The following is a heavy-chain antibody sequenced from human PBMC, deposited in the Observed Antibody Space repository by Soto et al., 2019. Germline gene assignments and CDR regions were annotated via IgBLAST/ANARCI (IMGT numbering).Heavy chain of an antibody. D-gene: IGHD4-17*01. CDR1: GFTFSSSW. Sequence: EVQLVDSGGALVQPGGSLRISCAASGFTFSSSWMAWVRQAPGKGLEWVALINPDGSVASYVGSVRGRFIISRDNAQNSLYLHMTSMSAEDTAVYYCSRDPGIGAIDYWGQGTLVTVSS. CDR3: SRDPGIGAIDY. V-gene: IGHV3-7*01. J-gene: IGHJ4*02. CDR2: INPDGSVA.